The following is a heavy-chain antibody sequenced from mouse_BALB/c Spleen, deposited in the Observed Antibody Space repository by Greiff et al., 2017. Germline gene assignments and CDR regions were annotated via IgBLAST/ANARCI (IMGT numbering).Heavy chain of an antibody. Sequence: QVQLQQSGPGLVQPSQSLSITCTVSGFSLTSYGVHWVRQSPGKGLEWLGVIWSGGSTDYNAAFISRLSISKDNSKSQVFFKMNSLQANDTAIYYCARKEYGKEIPLYYYAMDYWGQGTSVTVSS. D-gene: IGHD2-10*02. CDR1: GFSLTSYG. V-gene: IGHV2-2*02. J-gene: IGHJ4*01. CDR3: ARKEYGKEIPLYYYAMDY. CDR2: IWSGGST.